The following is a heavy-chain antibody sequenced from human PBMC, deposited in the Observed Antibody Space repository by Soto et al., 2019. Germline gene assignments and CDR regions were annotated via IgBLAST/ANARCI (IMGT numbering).Heavy chain of an antibody. Sequence: QLQLQESGSGLVKPSQTLSLTCAVSGGSISSGGYSWSWIRQPPGKGLEWIGYIYHSGSTYYNPPLKSRVSISVDRSKNQFSLKLSSVTAADTAVYYCASEYYYGSGTDFWGQGTLVTVSS. V-gene: IGHV4-30-2*01. D-gene: IGHD3-10*01. CDR3: ASEYYYGSGTDF. CDR1: GGSISSGGYS. CDR2: IYHSGST. J-gene: IGHJ4*02.